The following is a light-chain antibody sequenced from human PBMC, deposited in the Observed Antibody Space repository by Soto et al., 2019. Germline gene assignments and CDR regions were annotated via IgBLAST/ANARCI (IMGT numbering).Light chain of an antibody. J-gene: IGLJ1*01. CDR3: SSYTTSNTLV. CDR1: SSDIVDYNF. Sequence: QSALTQPASMSGSPGQSITISCTGISSDIVDYNFISWFQQHPVKAPTLLISDVNHRPSGVSNRFSGSTSGNTASLTISGLQAEDEADYYCSSYTTSNTLVFGTGTKLTVL. V-gene: IGLV2-14*03. CDR2: DVN.